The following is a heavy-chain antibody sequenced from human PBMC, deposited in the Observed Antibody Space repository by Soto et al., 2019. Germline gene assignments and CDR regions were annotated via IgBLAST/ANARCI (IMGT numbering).Heavy chain of an antibody. CDR3: ARDHNYYDSSGYYYSFDY. D-gene: IGHD3-22*01. CDR2: IIPIFGTA. CDR1: GGTFSSYA. J-gene: IGHJ4*02. V-gene: IGHV1-69*13. Sequence: SVKVSCKASGGTFSSYAISWVRQAPGQGLEWMGGIIPIFGTANYAQKFQGRDTITADESTSTAYMELSSLRSEDTAVYYCARDHNYYDSSGYYYSFDYWGQGTLVTVSS.